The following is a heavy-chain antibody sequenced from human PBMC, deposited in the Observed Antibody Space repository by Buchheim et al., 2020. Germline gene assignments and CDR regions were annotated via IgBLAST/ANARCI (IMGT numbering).Heavy chain of an antibody. J-gene: IGHJ4*02. CDR1: GGTFSSYA. V-gene: IGHV1-69*04. CDR2: IIPILGIA. D-gene: IGHD4-23*01. CDR3: AREHRHTFYGGNQFDY. Sequence: QVQLVQSGAEVKKPGSSVKVSCKASGGTFSSYAISWVRQAPGQGLEWMGRIIPILGIANYAQKFQGRVTITADKSTSTAYMDLRSLRSEDTAVYYCAREHRHTFYGGNQFDYWGQGTL.